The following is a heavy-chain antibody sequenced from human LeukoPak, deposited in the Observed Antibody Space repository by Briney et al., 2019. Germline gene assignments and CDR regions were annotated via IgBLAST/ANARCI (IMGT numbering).Heavy chain of an antibody. V-gene: IGHV3-11*05. J-gene: IGHJ4*02. CDR2: ISGSSIYT. CDR3: VRDISGYYFDY. D-gene: IGHD3-22*01. CDR1: GFTFSDYH. Sequence: TSGGSLRLSCAASGFTFSDYHMTWIRHAPGKGLEWVSYISGSSIYTRYADSVKGRFTISRDNAKNSLYLQMNSLRAEDTALYYCVRDISGYYFDYWGQGTLVTVSS.